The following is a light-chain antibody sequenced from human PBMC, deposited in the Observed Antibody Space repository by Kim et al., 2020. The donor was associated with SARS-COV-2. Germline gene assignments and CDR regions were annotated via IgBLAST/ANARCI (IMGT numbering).Light chain of an antibody. CDR3: QQYKNWPRR. CDR1: QTVYNN. J-gene: IGKJ1*01. V-gene: IGKV3-15*01. Sequence: EIVMTQSPATLSVSPGERATLSCRASQTVYNNLAWYQQKPGQAPRLLIHDASTRATGIPARFGGSGSGTEFTLTISSLQSEDFALYYCQQYKNWPRRFGQGTKVDIK. CDR2: DAS.